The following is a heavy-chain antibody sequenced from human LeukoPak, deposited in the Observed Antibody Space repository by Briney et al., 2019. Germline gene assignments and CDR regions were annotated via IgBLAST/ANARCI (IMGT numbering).Heavy chain of an antibody. J-gene: IGHJ5*02. Sequence: SETLSLTCTISTGSLNSYFWTWVRQPAGKGLEWIGRVSGTGTAYSNPSLESRVIILLDTSRNQFSLKLISVTAADTAVYYCTRQGTMTRGGYWLDPWGQGTLVTVSS. V-gene: IGHV4-4*07. CDR1: TGSLNSYF. D-gene: IGHD3-10*01. CDR2: VSGTGTA. CDR3: TRQGTMTRGGYWLDP.